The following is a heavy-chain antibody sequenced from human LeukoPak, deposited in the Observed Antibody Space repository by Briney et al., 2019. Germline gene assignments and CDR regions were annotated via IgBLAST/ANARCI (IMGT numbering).Heavy chain of an antibody. CDR1: GFTFSSYS. V-gene: IGHV3-21*01. D-gene: IGHD2-2*01. CDR3: ARDGVVVPAAIGYYYMDV. CDR2: ISSSSSYI. Sequence: GGSLRLSCAASGFTFSSYSMNWVRQAPGKGLEWVSSISSSSSYIYYADSVKGRFTISRGNAKNSLYLQMNSLRAEDTAVYYCARDGVVVPAAIGYYYMDVWGKGTTVTVSS. J-gene: IGHJ6*03.